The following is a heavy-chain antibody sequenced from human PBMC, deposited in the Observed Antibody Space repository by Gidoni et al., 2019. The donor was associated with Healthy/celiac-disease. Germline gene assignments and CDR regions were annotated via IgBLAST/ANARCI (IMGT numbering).Heavy chain of an antibody. CDR3: AKGGYYYDSSGYPDGYFDY. J-gene: IGHJ4*02. D-gene: IGHD3-22*01. Sequence: QVQLVESGGGVVQPGRSLRLSCAASGFTFSSYGLHWVRQAPGKGLEWVAVISYDGSNNYYADSVKGRFTISRDNSKNTLYLQMNSLRAEDTAVYYCAKGGYYYDSSGYPDGYFDYWGQGTLVTVSS. CDR1: GFTFSSYG. V-gene: IGHV3-30*18. CDR2: ISYDGSNN.